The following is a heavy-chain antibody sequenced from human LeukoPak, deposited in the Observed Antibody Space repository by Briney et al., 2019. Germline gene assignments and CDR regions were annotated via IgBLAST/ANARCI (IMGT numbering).Heavy chain of an antibody. CDR1: GFTVSSNY. J-gene: IGHJ4*02. D-gene: IGHD3-10*01. V-gene: IGHV3-53*01. CDR3: ARDTGGSGSYYPTFDY. CDR2: IYSGGST. Sequence: GGSLRLSCAASGFTVSSNYMSWGRQAPGKGLEWVSVIYSGGSTYYADSVKGRFTISRDNSKNTLYLQMNSLRAEDTAVYYCARDTGGSGSYYPTFDYWGQGTLVTVSS.